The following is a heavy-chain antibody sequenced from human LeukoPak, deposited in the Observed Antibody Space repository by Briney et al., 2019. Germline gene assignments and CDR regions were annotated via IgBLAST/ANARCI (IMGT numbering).Heavy chain of an antibody. CDR2: IYYSGST. J-gene: IGHJ4*02. V-gene: IGHV4-39*01. Sequence: PSETLSLTCTVSGGSISSSSYYWGWIRQPPGKGMEWIGSIYYSGSTYYNPSLKSRLTISVDTSKNQFSLKLSSVTAADTAVYYCARHTFYYYDSSGYYERPFDYWGQGTLVTVSS. D-gene: IGHD3-22*01. CDR1: GGSISSSSYY. CDR3: ARHTFYYYDSSGYYERPFDY.